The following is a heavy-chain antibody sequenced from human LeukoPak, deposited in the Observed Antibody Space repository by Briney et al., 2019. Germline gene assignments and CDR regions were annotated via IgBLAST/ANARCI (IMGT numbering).Heavy chain of an antibody. V-gene: IGHV5-51*01. CDR2: IYPTDSDT. D-gene: IGHD2-2*01. CDR3: ASRLGYCGSTSCQMSAFDI. CDR1: GYSFTSFC. J-gene: IGHJ3*02. Sequence: GESLKISCKGSGYSFTSFCIGWVRQMPGKGLEWMGSIYPTDSDTRYSPSFQGQVTFSADKSISTAYLQWSSLKASDTAMYYCASRLGYCGSTSCQMSAFDIWGHGTMVIVSS.